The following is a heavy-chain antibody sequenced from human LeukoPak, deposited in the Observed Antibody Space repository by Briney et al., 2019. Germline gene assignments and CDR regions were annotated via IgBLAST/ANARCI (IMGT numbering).Heavy chain of an antibody. D-gene: IGHD5-12*01. V-gene: IGHV1-8*01. CDR1: GYTFTSYD. Sequence: GASVKVSCKASGYTFTSYDINWVRQATGQGLEWMGWMNPNSGNTGYAQKFQGRVTMTRNTSISTAYMELRSLRSDDTAVYYCARVSGYSGYDFYYWGQGTLVTVSS. CDR3: ARVSGYSGYDFYY. J-gene: IGHJ4*02. CDR2: MNPNSGNT.